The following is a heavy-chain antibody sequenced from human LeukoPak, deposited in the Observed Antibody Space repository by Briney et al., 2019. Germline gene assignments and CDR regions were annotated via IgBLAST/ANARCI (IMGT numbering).Heavy chain of an antibody. CDR1: GGSFSGYY. CDR3: ARGAPYCSSTSCGV. CDR2: INHSGST. Sequence: SDTLSLTCAVYGGSFSGYYWSWLRQPPGKGLEWIGEINHSGSTNYNPSLKSRVTISVDTSKNQFSLKLSSVTAADTAVYYCARGAPYCSSTSCGVWGKGTTVTVSS. J-gene: IGHJ6*04. V-gene: IGHV4-34*01. D-gene: IGHD2-2*01.